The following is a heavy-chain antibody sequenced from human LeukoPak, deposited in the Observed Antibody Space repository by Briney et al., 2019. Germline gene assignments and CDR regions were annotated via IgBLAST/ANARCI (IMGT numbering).Heavy chain of an antibody. D-gene: IGHD3-10*01. CDR3: ARAQPTGKHSDY. CDR1: GFTFSSYS. CDR2: ISSSSSYI. Sequence: PGGSLRLSCAASGFTFSSYSMNWVRQALGKGLEWVSSISSSSSYIYYADSVKGRFAISRDNAKNSLYLQMNSLRAEDTAVYYCARAQPTGKHSDYWGQGTLVTVSS. V-gene: IGHV3-21*01. J-gene: IGHJ4*02.